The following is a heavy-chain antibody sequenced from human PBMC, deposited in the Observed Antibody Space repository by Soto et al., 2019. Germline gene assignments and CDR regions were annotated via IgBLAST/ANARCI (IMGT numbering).Heavy chain of an antibody. D-gene: IGHD6-6*01. V-gene: IGHV3-30*18. CDR3: AKVIRADSTSSNFYYYSGLDV. CDR2: ISNNGINK. J-gene: IGHJ6*02. CDR1: GFTFRTYG. Sequence: QVQLVESGGGVVQPGRSLRLSCAASGFTFRTYGMHWVRQAPGKGLEWLAVISNNGINKYYADSVKGRFTIPRDNSRDKLFLQMNSLRGEDTAIFYCAKVIRADSTSSNFYYYSGLDVWGQGTTVTVSS.